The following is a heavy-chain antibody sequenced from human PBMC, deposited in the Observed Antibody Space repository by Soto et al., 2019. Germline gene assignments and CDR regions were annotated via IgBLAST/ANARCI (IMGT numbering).Heavy chain of an antibody. J-gene: IGHJ4*02. CDR1: GFTFSSYA. V-gene: IGHV3-23*01. CDR3: AKDLQNDGDFWSVKGTKNYFEY. CDR2: ISGSGGST. D-gene: IGHD3-3*01. Sequence: PGGSLRLSCAASGFTFSSYAMSWVRQAPGKGLEWVSSISGSGGSTYYADSVKGRFTISRDKSKNTLYLQNNSLRAEDTAVYYCAKDLQNDGDFWSVKGTKNYFEYWGQGTLVPVSS.